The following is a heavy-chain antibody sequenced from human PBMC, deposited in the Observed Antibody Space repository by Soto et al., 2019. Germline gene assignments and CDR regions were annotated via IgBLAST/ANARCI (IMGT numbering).Heavy chain of an antibody. Sequence: NPSETLSLTCTVSGASIITDNYFWVWIRQSPRRGLELIGSISYSGRTYDNPSLQSRVTISIDVSKNQFSLKLTSVTTADTAVYYCARRRASDYGGNHHPYYFDRWGQGALVTVSS. CDR3: ARRRASDYGGNHHPYYFDR. V-gene: IGHV4-39*01. J-gene: IGHJ4*02. CDR2: ISYSGRT. D-gene: IGHD4-17*01. CDR1: GASIITDNYF.